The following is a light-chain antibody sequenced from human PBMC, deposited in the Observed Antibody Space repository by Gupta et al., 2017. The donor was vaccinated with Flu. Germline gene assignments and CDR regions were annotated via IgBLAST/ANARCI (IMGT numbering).Light chain of an antibody. CDR2: DAS. J-gene: IGKJ1*01. V-gene: IGKV3-11*01. CDR1: QSVSSY. CDR3: QQRSNWPRT. Sequence: PATLSLSPGERATLSCRASQSVSSYLAWYQQKPGQAPRLLIYDASNRATGIPARFSGSGSGTDFTLTISSLKPEDFAVYYCQQRSNWPRTFGQGTKVEIK.